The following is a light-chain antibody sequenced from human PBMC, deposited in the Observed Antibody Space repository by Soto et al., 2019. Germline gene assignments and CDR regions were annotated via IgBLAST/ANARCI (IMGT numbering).Light chain of an antibody. CDR2: GAS. V-gene: IGKV3-15*01. Sequence: DIVITQSPATLSVSLGQSATLSWRPSQSVSSNVAWYQQKPSQGHRLLIFGASARATGIPARFSGSGSGTEFTLTISSLQSEDFAVYFCQRYNNWPPPITFGQGTRLEIK. CDR1: QSVSSN. J-gene: IGKJ5*01. CDR3: QRYNNWPPPIT.